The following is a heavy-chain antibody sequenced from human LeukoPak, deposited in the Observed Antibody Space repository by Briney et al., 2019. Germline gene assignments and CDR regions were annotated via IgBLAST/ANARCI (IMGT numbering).Heavy chain of an antibody. D-gene: IGHD1-26*01. J-gene: IGHJ4*02. CDR2: INHSGST. Sequence: SETLSLTCAVYGGSFSGYYWSWIRQPPGKGLEWIGEINHSGSTNYNPSLKSRVTISVDTSKNQFSLKLSSVTAADTAVYYCARDRKWELDYWGQGTLVTVSS. CDR1: GGSFSGYY. V-gene: IGHV4-34*01. CDR3: ARDRKWELDY.